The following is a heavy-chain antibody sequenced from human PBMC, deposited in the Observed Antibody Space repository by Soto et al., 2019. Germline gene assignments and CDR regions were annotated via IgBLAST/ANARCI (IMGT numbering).Heavy chain of an antibody. CDR1: GFTFSNYA. V-gene: IGHV3-23*01. J-gene: IGHJ4*02. CDR2: FGVGGNYI. Sequence: PGGSLRLSCAASGFTFSNYAMNWVRQAPGKGLEWVSGFGVGGNYIYYADSVKGRFTISRDNSKNTLYLQMNSLRAEDTAVYYCAKDAISGNQVWDYFDYWGQGT. D-gene: IGHD7-27*01. CDR3: AKDAISGNQVWDYFDY.